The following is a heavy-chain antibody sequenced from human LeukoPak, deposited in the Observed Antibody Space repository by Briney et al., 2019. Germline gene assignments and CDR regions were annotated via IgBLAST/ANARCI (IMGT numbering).Heavy chain of an antibody. CDR2: IRYDGNNK. D-gene: IGHD1-26*01. Sequence: PGGSLRLSCAASGFTFSSYGMHWVRQAPGKGLEWVTFIRYDGNNKYYADSVKGRFTISRDNSKSTLYLQMNSLRVEDTAVYYCARPSGWEYGFDPWGQGTLVTVSS. J-gene: IGHJ5*02. CDR3: ARPSGWEYGFDP. V-gene: IGHV3-30*02. CDR1: GFTFSSYG.